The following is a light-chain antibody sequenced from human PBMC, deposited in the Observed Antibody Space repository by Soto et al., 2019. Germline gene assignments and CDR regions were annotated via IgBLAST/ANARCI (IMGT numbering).Light chain of an antibody. J-gene: IGLJ1*01. CDR1: SSDVGSYNS. CDR3: SSFTSSTSYV. V-gene: IGLV2-14*03. Sequence: QSALTQPASVSGSPGQSLAISCTGTSSDVGSYNSVSWYQQYPGKAPKLMIHDVNTRPSGISDRFSGSKSGNTASLTISGLQAEDEADYYCSSFTSSTSYVFGTGTKVTVL. CDR2: DVN.